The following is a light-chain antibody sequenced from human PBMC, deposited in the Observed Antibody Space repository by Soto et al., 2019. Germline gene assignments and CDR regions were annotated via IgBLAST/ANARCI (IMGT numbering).Light chain of an antibody. J-gene: IGKJ1*01. Sequence: EIVLTQSPATLSVPPGETANLSRRASQRVNNYLAWYQQKPGQAPRLLMYYPSNRATGIPAGFSGSASGTDFTLTISSLEPEDFAVDYCQQRGILPVTFGQGTKV. V-gene: IGKV3-11*01. CDR1: QRVNNY. CDR2: YPS. CDR3: QQRGILPVT.